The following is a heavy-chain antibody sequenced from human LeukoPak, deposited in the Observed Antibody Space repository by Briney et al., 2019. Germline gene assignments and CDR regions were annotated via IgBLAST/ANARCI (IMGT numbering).Heavy chain of an antibody. D-gene: IGHD6-13*01. Sequence: SETLSLTCTVSGGSVSSSSYYWGWIRQPPGKGLEWIGTIYYSGSTYYNPSLKSRVTISVDTSKNQFSLKLSSVTAADTAVYYCASTGGSSSWYFGYWGQGTLVTVSS. CDR2: IYYSGST. CDR1: GGSVSSSSYY. V-gene: IGHV4-39*07. CDR3: ASTGGSSSWYFGY. J-gene: IGHJ4*02.